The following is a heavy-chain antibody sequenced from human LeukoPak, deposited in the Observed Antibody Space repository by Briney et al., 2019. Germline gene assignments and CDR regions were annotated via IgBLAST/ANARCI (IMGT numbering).Heavy chain of an antibody. CDR2: ISWNSGSI. CDR1: GFTFDDYA. J-gene: IGHJ4*02. Sequence: PGGSLRLSCAASGFTFDDYAMHWVRQAPGKGLEWVSGISWNSGSIGYADSVKGRFTISRDNAKNTLYLQMNSLRAEDTAVYYCAKSSGDTTEFDYWGQGTLVTVSS. V-gene: IGHV3-9*01. CDR3: AKSSGDTTEFDY. D-gene: IGHD2-21*02.